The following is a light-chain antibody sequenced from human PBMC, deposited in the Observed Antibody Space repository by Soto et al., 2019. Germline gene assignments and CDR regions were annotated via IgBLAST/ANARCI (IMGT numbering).Light chain of an antibody. CDR2: AAS. CDR3: QQYGSSPWMYT. Sequence: EIVLTQSPGTLSLSPGERVTLSCRASQTVSSNYLAWYQLKPGQAPRLLIYAASSRAAGIADRFSASGSGTDFTLTISRLEPEDSAVYYCQQYGSSPWMYTFGQGTKVEIK. J-gene: IGKJ2*01. CDR1: QTVSSNY. V-gene: IGKV3-20*01.